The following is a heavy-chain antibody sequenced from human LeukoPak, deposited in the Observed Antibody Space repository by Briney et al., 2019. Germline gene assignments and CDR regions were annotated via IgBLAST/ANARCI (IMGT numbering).Heavy chain of an antibody. CDR3: AKDAIGQYRPYYFDC. Sequence: GGSLRLSCAASGFTFSSFAMSWVRQAPGKGLEWVSSISGSGESTYYADYVKGRFTVSRDNSKNTVNLQLNSLRAEDTAVNYCAKDAIGQYRPYYFDCWGQGTLVTVSS. J-gene: IGHJ4*02. CDR2: ISGSGEST. CDR1: GFTFSSFA. D-gene: IGHD3-16*02. V-gene: IGHV3-23*01.